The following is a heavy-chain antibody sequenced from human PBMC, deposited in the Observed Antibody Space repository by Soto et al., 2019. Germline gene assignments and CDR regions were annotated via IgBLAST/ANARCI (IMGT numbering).Heavy chain of an antibody. J-gene: IGHJ6*01. V-gene: IGHV3-30-3*01. CDR1: GFTFSSYA. D-gene: IGHD6-6*01. Sequence: ESGGGVVQPGRSLRLSCAASGFTFSSYAMHWVRQAPGKGLEWVAVISYDGSNKYYADSVKGRFTISRDNSKNTLYLQMNSLRAEDTAVYYCARVRQLLNDYYYYGMDVW. CDR3: ARVRQLLNDYYYYGMDV. CDR2: ISYDGSNK.